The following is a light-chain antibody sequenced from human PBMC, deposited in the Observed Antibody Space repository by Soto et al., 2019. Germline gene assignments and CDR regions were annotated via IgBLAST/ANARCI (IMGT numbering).Light chain of an antibody. CDR2: GAA. CDR1: QNIRNY. Sequence: DIQMTQSPSSLSASVGDRVAITCRASQNIRNYLNWYQQKPGKAPRVLIYGAASLQSGVPSRFSGSGSGTNFSLTINSLQPEDYATYYCQQSYNIQALTFXGGTKADIK. V-gene: IGKV1-39*01. CDR3: QQSYNIQALT. J-gene: IGKJ4*01.